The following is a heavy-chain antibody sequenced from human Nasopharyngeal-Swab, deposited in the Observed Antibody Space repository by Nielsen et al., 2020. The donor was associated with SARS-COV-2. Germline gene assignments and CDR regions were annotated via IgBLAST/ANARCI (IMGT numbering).Heavy chain of an antibody. Sequence: VRQAPGKGLGWVAVVSYDGRHKSYADSVKGRFTVSRDNSKNTMYLQMSSLRAEDTAIYYCAKSLRGVSLSFGYYYGLDVRGQGTTVTVSS. D-gene: IGHD3-10*01. V-gene: IGHV3-30*18. J-gene: IGHJ6*02. CDR3: AKSLRGVSLSFGYYYGLDV. CDR2: VSYDGRHK.